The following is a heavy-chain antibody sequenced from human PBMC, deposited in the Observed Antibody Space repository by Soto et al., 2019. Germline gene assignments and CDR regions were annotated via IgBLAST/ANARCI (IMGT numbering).Heavy chain of an antibody. CDR3: VREDGLRSFDS. CDR2: VWFDGRHQ. D-gene: IGHD3-9*01. J-gene: IGHJ4*02. V-gene: IGHV3-33*01. CDR1: GVTYSAYG. Sequence: QVQLVESGGGVVQPGRSLRLSCAASGVTYSAYGMHWVRQSPGKGLEWVAVVWFDGRHQYYGDSVKGRFTISRDNSRDTVHLQMNRVRVDDTALYSCVREDGLRSFDSWGQGPLVTVSP.